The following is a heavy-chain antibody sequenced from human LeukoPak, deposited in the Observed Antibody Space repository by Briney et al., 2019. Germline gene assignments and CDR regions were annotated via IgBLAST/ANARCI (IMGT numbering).Heavy chain of an antibody. Sequence: ASVKVSCMASGYTFTGYYVNWVRQAPGQGLEWMGRINPNSGGTKYAQKFQGRVTMTRDTSISTAYMELSRLRSDDTAVYYCAREDSNPKYYYYYGMDVWGQGTTVTVSS. D-gene: IGHD4-11*01. CDR3: AREDSNPKYYYYYGMDV. V-gene: IGHV1-2*06. CDR1: GYTFTGYY. J-gene: IGHJ6*02. CDR2: INPNSGGT.